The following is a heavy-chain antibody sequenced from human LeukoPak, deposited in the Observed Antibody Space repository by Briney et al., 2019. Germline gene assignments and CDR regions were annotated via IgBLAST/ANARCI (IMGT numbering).Heavy chain of an antibody. J-gene: IGHJ4*01. CDR2: ISAYNGDT. D-gene: IGHD6-19*01. CDR3: SRDPSNTSGWYAGAYY. CDR1: GFTFTSYG. Sequence: ASVKVSCKASGFTFTSYGINWVRQAPGQGLEWMGWISAYNGDTKYAQKFQDRLTITTDTSTTTAYMELRSLRSDDTAVYYCSRDPSNTSGWYAGAYYWGHVTLVTVAS. V-gene: IGHV1-18*01.